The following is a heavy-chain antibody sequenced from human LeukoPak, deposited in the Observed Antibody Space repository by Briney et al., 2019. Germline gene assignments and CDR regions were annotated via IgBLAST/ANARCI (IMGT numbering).Heavy chain of an antibody. J-gene: IGHJ4*02. V-gene: IGHV3-11*01. CDR3: ARDRPTRSEYSGYDPLDY. Sequence: GGSLRRSCAASGFTFSDYYMSWIRKAPGKGLEWVSYISSSGSTIYYADSVKGRFTISRDNAKNSLYLQMNSLRAEDTAVYYCARDRPTRSEYSGYDPLDYWGQGTLDTVSS. D-gene: IGHD5-12*01. CDR1: GFTFSDYY. CDR2: ISSSGSTI.